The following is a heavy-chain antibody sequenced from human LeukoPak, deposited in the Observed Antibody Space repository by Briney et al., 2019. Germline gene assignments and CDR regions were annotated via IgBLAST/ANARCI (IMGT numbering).Heavy chain of an antibody. D-gene: IGHD1-1*01. J-gene: IGHJ4*02. CDR2: IKKDGSTK. Sequence: PGGSLRLSCAASGFSFSDFWMSWVRQAPGKGPEWVANIKKDGSTKNYVDSVKGRFTISRDNAKNSLFLEMNGLRAVDTAIYYCAKDAGWNTFDYWGQGILVTVSS. V-gene: IGHV3-7*01. CDR3: AKDAGWNTFDY. CDR1: GFSFSDFW.